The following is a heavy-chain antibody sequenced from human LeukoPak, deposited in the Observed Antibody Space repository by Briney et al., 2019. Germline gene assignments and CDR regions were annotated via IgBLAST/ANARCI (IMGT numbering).Heavy chain of an antibody. CDR3: ARDVSIAARPSVTGFDY. Sequence: SVKVSCKASGCTFSSYAISWVRQAPGQGLEWMGRIIPILGIANYAQKFQGRVTITADKATSTAYMELSSLRSEDRAVYDCARDVSIAARPSVTGFDYWGQGTLVTVSS. CDR1: GCTFSSYA. J-gene: IGHJ4*02. V-gene: IGHV1-69*04. CDR2: IIPILGIA. D-gene: IGHD6-6*01.